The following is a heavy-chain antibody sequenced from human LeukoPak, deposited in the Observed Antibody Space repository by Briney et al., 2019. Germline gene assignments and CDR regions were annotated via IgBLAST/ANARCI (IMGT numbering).Heavy chain of an antibody. D-gene: IGHD3-16*01. J-gene: IGHJ6*01. CDR1: GFSFSDYR. CDR3: VTARGRF. CDR2: IYIDGVGT. V-gene: IGHV3-74*01. Sequence: GGSLRLSCVASGFSFSDYRMHWVRQAPGKGLGWVSRIYIDGVGTAYADFVKGRFIISRDNAKNTLYLQMNSLTSEDTAVYYCVTARGRFWGKGTTVTVSS.